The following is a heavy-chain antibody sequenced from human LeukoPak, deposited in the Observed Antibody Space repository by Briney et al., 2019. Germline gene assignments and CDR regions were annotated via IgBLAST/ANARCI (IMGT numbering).Heavy chain of an antibody. Sequence: PSETLSLTCTVSGGSISSSSYYWGWIRQPPGKGLEWIGSIYYSGRTYYNPSLKSRVTVSVDTSKNQFSLKLSSVTAADTAVYYCVIYGVVPGRWFDPWGQGTLVTVSS. CDR3: VIYGVVPGRWFDP. D-gene: IGHD2-2*01. CDR1: GGSISSSSYY. V-gene: IGHV4-39*01. CDR2: IYYSGRT. J-gene: IGHJ5*02.